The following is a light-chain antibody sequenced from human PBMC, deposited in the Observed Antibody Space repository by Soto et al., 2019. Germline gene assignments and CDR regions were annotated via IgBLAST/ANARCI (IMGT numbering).Light chain of an antibody. CDR2: AAS. J-gene: IGKJ3*01. Sequence: AIRMTQSPSSLSASTGDRVTITCRASQGISSYLAWYQQKPGKAPKLLIYAASTLQSGVPSRFSGSGSGIDFTLTISCLQPEDFATYYCQQYYSYPFTFGPGTKVDIK. V-gene: IGKV1-8*01. CDR1: QGISSY. CDR3: QQYYSYPFT.